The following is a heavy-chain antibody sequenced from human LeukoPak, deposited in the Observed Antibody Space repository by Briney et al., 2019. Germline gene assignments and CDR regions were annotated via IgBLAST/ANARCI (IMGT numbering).Heavy chain of an antibody. Sequence: SETLSLTCAVYGGSFSGYYWSWIRQPPGKGLEWIGEINHSGSTNYNPSLKSRVTISVDTSKNQFSLKLSSVTAAGTAVYYCARGRIQLWTFYFDYWGQGTLVTVSS. CDR1: GGSFSGYY. CDR2: INHSGST. V-gene: IGHV4-34*01. J-gene: IGHJ4*02. CDR3: ARGRIQLWTFYFDY. D-gene: IGHD5-18*01.